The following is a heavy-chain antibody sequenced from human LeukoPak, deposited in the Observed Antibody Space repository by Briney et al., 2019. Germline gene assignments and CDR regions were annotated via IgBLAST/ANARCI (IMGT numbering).Heavy chain of an antibody. J-gene: IGHJ4*02. Sequence: SETLSLTGAVNGGSFSGYYWSGIRKPPGKGLDWMGEINHSGSTNYNPSLKSRVTISVDTSKNQFSLKLSSVTAADTAVYYCARGPKYYYDSSGYYFFDYWGQGTLVTVSS. V-gene: IGHV4-34*01. CDR3: ARGPKYYYDSSGYYFFDY. CDR2: INHSGST. CDR1: GGSFSGYY. D-gene: IGHD3-22*01.